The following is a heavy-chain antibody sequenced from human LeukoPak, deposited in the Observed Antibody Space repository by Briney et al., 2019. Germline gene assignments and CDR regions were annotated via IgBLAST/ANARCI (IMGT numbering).Heavy chain of an antibody. CDR3: AKGGSYRSQPYFDY. CDR1: GLTFRTYA. V-gene: IGHV3-23*01. D-gene: IGHD3-16*02. CDR2: ISDSGGYT. Sequence: GGSLRLSCAASGLTFRTYAMSWVRQAPGKGLEWVSSISDSGGYTFYADSVKGRFTISRDNSKNTVYLQMNSLRAEDTAVYYCAKGGSYRSQPYFDYWAREPRSPSPQ. J-gene: IGHJ4*02.